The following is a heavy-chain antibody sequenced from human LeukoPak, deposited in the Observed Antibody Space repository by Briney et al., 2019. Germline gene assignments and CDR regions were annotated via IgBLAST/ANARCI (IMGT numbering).Heavy chain of an antibody. V-gene: IGHV3-48*01. Sequence: PGGSLRLSCAASGFTFSSYSMNWVRQAPGKGLEWVSYISSSSSTIYYADSVKGRFTISRDNAKNSLYLQMNSLRAEDTAVYYCARDHPDYYGSGSYSWFDPWGQGTLVTVSS. CDR1: GFTFSSYS. D-gene: IGHD3-10*01. J-gene: IGHJ5*02. CDR3: ARDHPDYYGSGSYSWFDP. CDR2: ISSSSSTI.